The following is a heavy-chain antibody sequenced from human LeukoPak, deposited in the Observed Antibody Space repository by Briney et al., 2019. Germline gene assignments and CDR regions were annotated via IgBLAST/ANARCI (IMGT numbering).Heavy chain of an antibody. Sequence: GGSLRLSCAASGFTFSSYGMHWVRQAPGKGLEWVAFIRYDGSNKYYADSVKGRFTISRDNSKNTLYLQMNSLRAEDTAVYYCARDGAGYSSGWYGWFDPWGQGTLVTVSS. CDR2: IRYDGSNK. D-gene: IGHD6-19*01. CDR3: ARDGAGYSSGWYGWFDP. V-gene: IGHV3-30*02. J-gene: IGHJ5*02. CDR1: GFTFSSYG.